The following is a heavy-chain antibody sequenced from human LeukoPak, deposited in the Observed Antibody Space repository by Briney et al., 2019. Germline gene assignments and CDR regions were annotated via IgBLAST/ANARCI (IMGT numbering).Heavy chain of an antibody. Sequence: ASVKVSCKASGYTFTSYYMHWVRQAPGQGLEWMGIINPSGGSTSYAQKFQGRVTMTRDTSTSTVYMELSSLRSEDTAVYYCARGMVTVYYYYGMDVWGQGTTVTVSS. CDR3: ARGMVTVYYYYGMDV. CDR1: GYTFTSYY. V-gene: IGHV1-46*01. J-gene: IGHJ6*02. CDR2: INPSGGST. D-gene: IGHD2-21*02.